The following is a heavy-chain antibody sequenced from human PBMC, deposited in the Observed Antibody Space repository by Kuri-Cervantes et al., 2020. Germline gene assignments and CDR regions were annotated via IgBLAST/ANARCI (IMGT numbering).Heavy chain of an antibody. Sequence: SETLSLTCGVYGGSFSGYYWNWIRQPPGKGLEWIGEINHSGRTNYKPSHKTRVTISVDASKSQFSLKLSSVTAADTAVYYCASVHDDSTNGAFDFWGQGTMVTVSS. CDR2: INHSGRT. D-gene: IGHD2-8*01. CDR1: GGSFSGYY. V-gene: IGHV4-34*01. J-gene: IGHJ3*01. CDR3: ASVHDDSTNGAFDF.